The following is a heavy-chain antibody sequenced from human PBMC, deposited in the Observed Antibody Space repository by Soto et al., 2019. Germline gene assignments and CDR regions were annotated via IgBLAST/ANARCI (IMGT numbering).Heavy chain of an antibody. D-gene: IGHD1-20*01. Sequence: SETLSLTCTVSGGSISSYYWSWIRQPPGKGLEWIGSIYHSGSTYYNPSLKSRVTISVDTSKNQYSLKLSSVTAADTAVYYCAREASNWNYVSYGMDVWGQGTTVTVSS. CDR2: IYHSGST. CDR1: GGSISSYY. J-gene: IGHJ6*02. V-gene: IGHV4-38-2*02. CDR3: AREASNWNYVSYGMDV.